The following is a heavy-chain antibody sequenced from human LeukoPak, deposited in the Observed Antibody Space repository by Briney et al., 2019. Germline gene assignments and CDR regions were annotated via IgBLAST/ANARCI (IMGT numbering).Heavy chain of an antibody. V-gene: IGHV1-8*01. J-gene: IGHJ4*02. CDR3: ARGSGSWYWIDY. CDR2: MNPNSGNT. CDR1: GYTFTSYD. D-gene: IGHD6-13*01. Sequence: ASVKVSCKPSGYTFTSYDINWVRPATGQGLEWMGWMNPNSGNTGYAQKFQGRVTMTRNTSISTAYMELSSLRSEDTAVYYCARGSGSWYWIDYWGQGTLVTVSS.